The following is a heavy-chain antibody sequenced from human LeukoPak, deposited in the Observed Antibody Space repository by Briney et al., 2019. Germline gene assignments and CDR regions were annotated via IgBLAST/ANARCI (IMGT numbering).Heavy chain of an antibody. Sequence: GGSLRLSCAASGFTFSSYSMNWVRQAPGKGLEWVSSISSSSSYIYYADSVKGRFTISRDNAKNSLYLQMNSLRAEDTAVYYCARGLGSTSPYPGDAFDIWGQGTMVTVSS. CDR2: ISSSSSYI. V-gene: IGHV3-21*01. D-gene: IGHD2-2*01. CDR3: ARGLGSTSPYPGDAFDI. CDR1: GFTFSSYS. J-gene: IGHJ3*02.